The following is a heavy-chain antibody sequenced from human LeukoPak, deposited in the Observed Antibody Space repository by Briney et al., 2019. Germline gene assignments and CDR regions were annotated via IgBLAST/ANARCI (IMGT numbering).Heavy chain of an antibody. CDR1: GFTFSNAW. CDR2: IKSKIDGETT. V-gene: IGHV3-15*01. Sequence: GGSLRLSCAASGFTFSNAWMSWVRQAPGKGLEWVGHIKSKIDGETTGYAAPVKGGFTISRDDSKNMLYLQMNSLKTEDTAVYYCTTELGLSFGVRYFDHWGQGTSATVSS. D-gene: IGHD3-10*01. J-gene: IGHJ4*02. CDR3: TTELGLSFGVRYFDH.